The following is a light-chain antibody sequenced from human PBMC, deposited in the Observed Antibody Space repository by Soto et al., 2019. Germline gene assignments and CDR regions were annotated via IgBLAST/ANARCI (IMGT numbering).Light chain of an antibody. CDR3: SSYTSITTLV. Sequence: QSVLTQPASVSGSPGQSITISCTGTSSDVGAYDYVSWYQQHPGKVPKLLIFEVSYRASGVSNRFSGSKSGSTASLTISGLQAEDEADYYCSSYTSITTLVFGPGTKLTVL. CDR1: SSDVGAYDY. V-gene: IGLV2-14*01. J-gene: IGLJ1*01. CDR2: EVS.